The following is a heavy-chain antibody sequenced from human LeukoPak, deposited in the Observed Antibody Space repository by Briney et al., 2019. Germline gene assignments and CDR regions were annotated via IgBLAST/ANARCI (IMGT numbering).Heavy chain of an antibody. D-gene: IGHD6-13*01. CDR3: AKGARSSSLLGGY. J-gene: IGHJ4*02. V-gene: IGHV3-23*01. Sequence: GGSLRLSCAASGFIFSSYAMTWVRQAPGKGLEWVSAISGSGGSTYYADSVKGRFTISRDNSKNTLYLQMNSLRAEDTAVYYCAKGARSSSLLGGYWGQGTLVTVSS. CDR1: GFIFSSYA. CDR2: ISGSGGST.